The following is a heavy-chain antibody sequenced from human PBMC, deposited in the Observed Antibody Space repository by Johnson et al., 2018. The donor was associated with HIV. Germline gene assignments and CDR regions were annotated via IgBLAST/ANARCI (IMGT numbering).Heavy chain of an antibody. Sequence: VQLVESGGGLVKPGGSLRLSCAASGFTFSDYYMSWIRQAPGKGLEWVSVIYSGGSTYYADSVKGRFTISRDNSKNTLYLQMNSLRAEDTAVYYCARDATYYYDSSGYHDAFDIWGQGTMVTVSS. CDR1: GFTFSDYY. D-gene: IGHD3-22*01. V-gene: IGHV3-66*02. CDR2: IYSGGST. J-gene: IGHJ3*02. CDR3: ARDATYYYDSSGYHDAFDI.